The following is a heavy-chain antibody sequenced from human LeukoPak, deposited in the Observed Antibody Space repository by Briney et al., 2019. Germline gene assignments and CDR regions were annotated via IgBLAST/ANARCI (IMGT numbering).Heavy chain of an antibody. J-gene: IGHJ3*02. D-gene: IGHD3-22*01. V-gene: IGHV4-31*03. CDR3: ASSPYYYDSSGYRAFDI. Sequence: PSGTLSLTCTVSGGSISSGGYYWSWIRQHPGKGLEWIGYIYYSGSTYYNPSLKSRVTISVDTSKNQFSLKLSSVTAADTAVYYCASSPYYYDSSGYRAFDIWGQGTMVTVSS. CDR2: IYYSGST. CDR1: GGSISSGGYY.